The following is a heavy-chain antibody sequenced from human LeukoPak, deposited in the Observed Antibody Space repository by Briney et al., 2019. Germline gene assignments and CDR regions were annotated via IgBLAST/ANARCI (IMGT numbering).Heavy chain of an antibody. CDR2: SHNSGET. V-gene: IGHV4-59*08. D-gene: IGHD1-14*01. Sequence: SETLSLTCTVSGVSMNNYYWSWIRQPPGKGLEGISYSHNSGETKYNPSLKSRITISGDTSKNEFSLKLSSVTAADTAVYYCARQPGGTAAFDIWGQGTTVTVSA. J-gene: IGHJ3*02. CDR1: GVSMNNYY. CDR3: ARQPGGTAAFDI.